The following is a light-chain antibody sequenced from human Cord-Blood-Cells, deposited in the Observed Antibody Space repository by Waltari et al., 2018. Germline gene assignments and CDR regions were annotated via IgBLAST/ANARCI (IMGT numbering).Light chain of an antibody. J-gene: IGLJ3*02. CDR1: SSDVGGYNY. CDR3: SSYTSSSTFV. Sequence: QSALTQPASVSGSPGQSITIPCTGTSSDVGGYNYVSWYQQHPGKSPNLMSYDVSKRPSGVSDRFSGSKSGNTASLTISGLQAEYEADYYCSSYTSSSTFVFGGGTKLT. CDR2: DVS. V-gene: IGLV2-14*01.